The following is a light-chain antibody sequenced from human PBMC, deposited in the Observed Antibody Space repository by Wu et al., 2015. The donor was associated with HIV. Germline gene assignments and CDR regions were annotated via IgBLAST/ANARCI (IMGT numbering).Light chain of an antibody. CDR3: QQRNSWPWT. CDR1: QSVSRN. Sequence: IVMTQSPGTLSVSPGERATLTCRASQSVSRNLAWYQQKPGQAPRLLMYGASTRATGIPARFSGSGSGTDFTLTISSLEPEDFAVYYCQQRNSWPWTFGQGTKVEIK. V-gene: IGKV3-15*01. J-gene: IGKJ1*01. CDR2: GAS.